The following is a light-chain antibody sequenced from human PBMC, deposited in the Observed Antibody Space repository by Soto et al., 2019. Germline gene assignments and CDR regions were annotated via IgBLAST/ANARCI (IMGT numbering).Light chain of an antibody. CDR2: GAS. CDR3: QQYGSSPGT. Sequence: EIVLTQSPGTLSLSPGERATLSCRASQSVSSSYLAWYQQKPGQAPRLLIYGASSRATGIPDRFGGSGSGSDFTLTISRLEPEDFVVYCCQQYGSSPGTFGQGTKVEIK. CDR1: QSVSSSY. V-gene: IGKV3-20*01. J-gene: IGKJ1*01.